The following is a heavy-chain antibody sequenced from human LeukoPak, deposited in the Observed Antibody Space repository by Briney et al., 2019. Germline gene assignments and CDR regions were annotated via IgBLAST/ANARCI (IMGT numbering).Heavy chain of an antibody. CDR1: GFTFSNYW. J-gene: IGHJ4*02. CDR2: INPDGSTT. V-gene: IGHV3-74*01. Sequence: GGSLRLSCAASGFTFSNYWMHWVRQAPGKGLVWVSFINPDGSTTNYADSVKGRFTISRDNAKNSLYLQMNSLRAEDTALYYCAKDFSGSYSLPGDYWGQGTLVTVSS. D-gene: IGHD1-26*01. CDR3: AKDFSGSYSLPGDY.